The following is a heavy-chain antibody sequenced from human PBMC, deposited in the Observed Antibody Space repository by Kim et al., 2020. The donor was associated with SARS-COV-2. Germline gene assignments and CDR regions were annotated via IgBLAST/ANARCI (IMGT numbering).Heavy chain of an antibody. V-gene: IGHV3-64D*09. CDR2: ISYNGGST. J-gene: IGHJ6*02. Sequence: GGSLRLSCSASGLTFSTSAMHWVRQAPGKGLEYVSGISYNGGSTYYADSLKGRFTISRDNSKNTLYLQMSSLRAEDTAVYYCVKEGIPAHHGYNGIAGCGRGTTDAV. CDR1: GLTFSTSA. CDR3: VKEGIPAHHGYNGIAG. D-gene: IGHD2-2*01.